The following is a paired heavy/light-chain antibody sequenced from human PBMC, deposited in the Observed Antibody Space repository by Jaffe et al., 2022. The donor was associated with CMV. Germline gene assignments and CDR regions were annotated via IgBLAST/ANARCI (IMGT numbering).Light chain of an antibody. V-gene: IGLV4-69*01. CDR1: SGHSSYA. CDR3: QTWGTGIDVV. CDR2: LNSDGSH. Sequence: QLVLTQSPSASASLGASVKLTCTLSSGHSSYAIAWHQQQPEKGPRYLMKLNSDGSHSKGDGIPDRFSGSSSGAERYLTISSLQSEDEADYYCQTWGTGIDVVFGGGTKLTVL. J-gene: IGLJ2*01.
Heavy chain of an antibody. CDR3: AKAGSAGYYYDSSGYYDLFDY. V-gene: IGHV3-23*01. CDR1: GFTFSSYA. Sequence: EVQLLESGGGLVQPGGSLRLSCAASGFTFSSYAMSWVRQAPGKGLEWVSAISGSGGSTYYADSVKGRFTISRDNSKNTLYLQMNSLRAEDTAVYYCAKAGSAGYYYDSSGYYDLFDYWGQGTLVTVSS. D-gene: IGHD3-22*01. J-gene: IGHJ4*02. CDR2: ISGSGGST.